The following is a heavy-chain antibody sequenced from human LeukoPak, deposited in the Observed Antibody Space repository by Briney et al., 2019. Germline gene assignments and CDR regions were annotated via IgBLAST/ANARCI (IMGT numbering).Heavy chain of an antibody. CDR2: IKSKTDGGTT. J-gene: IGHJ4*02. D-gene: IGHD2-2*01. Sequence: GGSLTLTCAASGFTFSNAWMSWVRQAPGKGLEWVGRIKSKTDGGTTDYPAPVKGRFTISRDDSTNTVYMQMNSLNTDDTAMHYCSARLIEVVPATTNDFWGQGTLVTVSS. V-gene: IGHV3-15*01. CDR1: GFTFSNAW. CDR3: SARLIEVVPATTNDF.